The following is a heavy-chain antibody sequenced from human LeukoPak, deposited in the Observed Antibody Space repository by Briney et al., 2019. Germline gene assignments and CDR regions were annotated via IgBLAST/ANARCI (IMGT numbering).Heavy chain of an antibody. D-gene: IGHD3-9*01. V-gene: IGHV3-23*01. CDR1: GFTFRNYA. CDR3: AKWGDYDILTGYYDSDY. J-gene: IGHJ4*02. CDR2: VSGRDGST. Sequence: GASLRLSCAASGFTFRNYAMSWVRQAPGKGLEWVSAVSGRDGSTYYADSVKGRFTISRDNSKNTLYLQMNSLRAEDTAVYYCAKWGDYDILTGYYDSDYWGQGTLVTVSS.